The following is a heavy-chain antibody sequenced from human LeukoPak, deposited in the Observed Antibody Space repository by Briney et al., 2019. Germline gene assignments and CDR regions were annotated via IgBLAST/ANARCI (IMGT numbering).Heavy chain of an antibody. CDR1: GGSISSYY. J-gene: IGHJ4*02. V-gene: IGHV4-59*01. CDR3: ARNYYGSGSFYVHN. D-gene: IGHD3-10*01. Sequence: SSETLSLTCTVSGGSISSYYWSWIRQPPGKGLEWIGYIYYSGGTNYNPSLKSRVTISVDTSKNQFSLKLTSVTAADTALYYCARNYYGSGSFYVHNWGQGTLVTVSS. CDR2: IYYSGGT.